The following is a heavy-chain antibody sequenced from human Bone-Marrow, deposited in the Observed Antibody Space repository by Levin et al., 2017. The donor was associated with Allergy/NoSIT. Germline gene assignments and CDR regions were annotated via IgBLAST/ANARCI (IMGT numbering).Heavy chain of an antibody. V-gene: IGHV4-34*01. J-gene: IGHJ3*02. CDR3: TRGRSSYYPNDAYDI. D-gene: IGHD1-26*01. CDR1: GGSFSAYY. CDR2: INHSGIT. Sequence: SETLSLTCTVYGGSFSAYYLNWIRQTPGKGLEWIGEINHSGITNYNPSLTTRVTISQDPSKKQISLRLTSVTAADTAVYYCTRGRSSYYPNDAYDIWGRGTIVTVSS.